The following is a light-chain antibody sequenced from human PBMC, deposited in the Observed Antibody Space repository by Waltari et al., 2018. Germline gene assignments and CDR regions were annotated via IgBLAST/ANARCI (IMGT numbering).Light chain of an antibody. CDR3: HQRGVWPPT. J-gene: IGKJ2*01. Sequence: EIVLPQSPATLSLSPGGGATLSCRASENVYNYLAWYQQRPGQAPRLLIYDVTNGATGIPARFSGSGSGTDFTLSISSLEPEDFAVYYCHQRGVWPPTFGQGTKLQVK. V-gene: IGKV3-11*01. CDR2: DVT. CDR1: ENVYNY.